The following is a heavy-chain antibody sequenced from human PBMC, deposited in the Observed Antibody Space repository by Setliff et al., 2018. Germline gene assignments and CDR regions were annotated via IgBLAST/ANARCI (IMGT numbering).Heavy chain of an antibody. CDR3: ATEGGSTITRHYMDV. D-gene: IGHD4-4*01. CDR2: TIPNFGTT. Sequence: SVKVSCKASGGTFSSYGISWVRQAPGRGLEWLGGTIPNFGTTNYAQEFQGRVTIITDESTTTAYMELSSLRSDDTAVYYCATEGGSTITRHYMDVWGKGTTVTVSS. V-gene: IGHV1-69*05. J-gene: IGHJ6*03. CDR1: GGTFSSYG.